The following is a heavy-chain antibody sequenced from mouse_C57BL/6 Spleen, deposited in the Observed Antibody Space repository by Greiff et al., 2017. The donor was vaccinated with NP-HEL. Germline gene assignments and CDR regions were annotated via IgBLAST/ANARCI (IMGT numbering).Heavy chain of an antibody. CDR2: IDPETGGT. V-gene: IGHV1-15*01. Sequence: VQLQQSGAELVRPGASVTLSCKASGYTFTDYEMHWVTQTPVHGLEWIGAIDPETGGTAYNQKFKGKAILTADKSSSTAYMDLRSLTSEDSAVYYCTSYGSSLYYYAMDYWGQGTSVTVSS. CDR1: GYTFTDYE. D-gene: IGHD1-1*01. CDR3: TSYGSSLYYYAMDY. J-gene: IGHJ4*01.